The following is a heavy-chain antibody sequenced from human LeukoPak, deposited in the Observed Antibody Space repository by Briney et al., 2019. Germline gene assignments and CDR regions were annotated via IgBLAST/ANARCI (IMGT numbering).Heavy chain of an antibody. Sequence: GGSLRLSCAASGFTFSSYAMNWVRQAPGKGLEWVSYISSSSTIYYADSVKGRFTISRDNAKNSLYLQMNSLRAEDTAVYYCARDIDYYGSGSYLSYGMDVWGQGTTVTVSS. D-gene: IGHD3-10*01. V-gene: IGHV3-48*04. J-gene: IGHJ6*02. CDR1: GFTFSSYA. CDR2: ISSSSTI. CDR3: ARDIDYYGSGSYLSYGMDV.